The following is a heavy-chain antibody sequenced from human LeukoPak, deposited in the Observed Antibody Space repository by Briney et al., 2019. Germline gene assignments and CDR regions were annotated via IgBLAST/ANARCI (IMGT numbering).Heavy chain of an antibody. CDR3: ARSIVGVRKRNDY. J-gene: IGHJ4*02. CDR1: GYTFTSYD. CDR2: MIHNSGHT. D-gene: IGHD1-26*01. Sequence: GASVKVSCKASGYTFTSYDIICVRQASGQGLEWMGWMIHNSGHTGYAQKFQGRVTMTRTTSMSTAYMEMTSLTSEDSAVYYCARSIVGVRKRNDYWGQGTLVTVSS. V-gene: IGHV1-8*01.